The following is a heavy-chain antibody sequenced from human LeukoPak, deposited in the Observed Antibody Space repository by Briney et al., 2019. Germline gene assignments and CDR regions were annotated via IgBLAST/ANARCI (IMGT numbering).Heavy chain of an antibody. J-gene: IGHJ4*02. Sequence: GASVKVSCKASGGTFSSYAISWVRQAPGQGLEWMGGIIPIFGTANYAQKFQGRVTITADESTSTAYMELSSLRSEDTAVYYCARDWSGYCSGGSCYSTFDYWGQGTLVTVSS. CDR1: GGTFSSYA. CDR2: IIPIFGTA. V-gene: IGHV1-69*13. D-gene: IGHD2-15*01. CDR3: ARDWSGYCSGGSCYSTFDY.